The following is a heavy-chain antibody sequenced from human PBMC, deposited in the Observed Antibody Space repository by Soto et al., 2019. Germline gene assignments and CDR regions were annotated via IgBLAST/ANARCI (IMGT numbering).Heavy chain of an antibody. Sequence: PGGSLRLSCAASGFTFSSYSMNWVRQAPGKGLEWVSTLSSGSNYIYYADSVKGRFIISRDNAKNSLYLQMNSLRAEDTAVYYCARDRIYGDYNGFAIWGQGTMVTVSS. CDR1: GFTFSSYS. D-gene: IGHD4-17*01. CDR2: LSSGSNYI. J-gene: IGHJ3*02. CDR3: ARDRIYGDYNGFAI. V-gene: IGHV3-21*01.